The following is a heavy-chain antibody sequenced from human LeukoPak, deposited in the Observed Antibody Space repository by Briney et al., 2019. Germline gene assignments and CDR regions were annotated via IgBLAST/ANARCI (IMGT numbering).Heavy chain of an antibody. J-gene: IGHJ6*03. CDR2: IKEDGSEK. D-gene: IGHD1-26*01. V-gene: IGHV3-7*01. CDR1: GFTFSSYW. Sequence: GSLRLSCAASGFTFSSYWMTWVRQAPGKGLEWVANIKEDGSEKYYVDSVKSRFTISRDNAKKSLYLQMNSLRAEDTAVYYCARGRVGNRARLYYYYYMDVWGKGTTVTVS. CDR3: ARGRVGNRARLYYYYYMDV.